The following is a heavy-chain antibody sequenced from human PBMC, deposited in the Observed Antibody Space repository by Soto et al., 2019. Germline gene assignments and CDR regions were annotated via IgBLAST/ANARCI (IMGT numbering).Heavy chain of an antibody. CDR3: AKGSEFSNSYTLDFDF. V-gene: IGHV3-23*01. D-gene: IGHD6-6*01. J-gene: IGHJ4*02. CDR2: ISGNGGST. Sequence: GGSLRLSCAASGFTFSSYAMSWVRQAPGRGLEWVSIISGNGGSTYYAASVKGRFTISRDNTKNTLYLQMDCLTAEDTAVYYCAKGSEFSNSYTLDFDFWGQGALVTVSS. CDR1: GFTFSSYA.